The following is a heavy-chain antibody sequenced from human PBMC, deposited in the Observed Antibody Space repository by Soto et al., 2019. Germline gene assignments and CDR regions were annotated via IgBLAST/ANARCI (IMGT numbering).Heavy chain of an antibody. J-gene: IGHJ4*02. V-gene: IGHV3-23*01. CDR2: ISGGGGST. CDR3: AKDRSSSPPIY. CDR1: GFTFSIYA. Sequence: GSLRLSCAASGFTFSIYAMSWVRQAPGKGLEWVSAISGGGGSTYYADSVKGRFTISRDNSKNTLYLQMNSLRAEDTAVYYCAKDRSSSPPIYWGQGTLVTVSS. D-gene: IGHD6-6*01.